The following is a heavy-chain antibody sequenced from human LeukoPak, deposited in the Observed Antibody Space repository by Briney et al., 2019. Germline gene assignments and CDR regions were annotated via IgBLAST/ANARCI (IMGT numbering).Heavy chain of an antibody. CDR2: ITGTGGST. D-gene: IGHD6-19*01. J-gene: IGHJ4*02. CDR1: GFSLSTYG. Sequence: PGGSLRLSCAASGFSLSTYGVSWVRQPPEKGLEWVSGITGTGGSTYYADSVKGRFTVSRDTSKNTLYLQMNSLRAEDTAIYYCAKDHGTAVAGFYYWGQGTLVTVSS. CDR3: AKDHGTAVAGFYY. V-gene: IGHV3-23*01.